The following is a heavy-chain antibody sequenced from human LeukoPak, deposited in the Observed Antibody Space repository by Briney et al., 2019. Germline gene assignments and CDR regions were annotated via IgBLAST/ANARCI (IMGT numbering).Heavy chain of an antibody. CDR3: ARGDSWAFDI. J-gene: IGHJ3*02. Sequence: GSLRLSCAASGFTFSNYNMNWVRQAPGKGLEWVSHIRSSSSAIYYADSVKGRFTISRDNAKNSLYLQMNSLRAEDTAVYYCARGDSWAFDIWGQGTMVTVSS. V-gene: IGHV3-48*01. D-gene: IGHD2-15*01. CDR1: GFTFSNYN. CDR2: IRSSSSAI.